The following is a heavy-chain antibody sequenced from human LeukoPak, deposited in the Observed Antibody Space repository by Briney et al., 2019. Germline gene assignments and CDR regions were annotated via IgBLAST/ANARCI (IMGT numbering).Heavy chain of an antibody. D-gene: IGHD2-8*01. CDR1: GYTFTGYY. CDR2: INPNSGGT. V-gene: IGHV1-2*02. J-gene: IGHJ4*02. CDR3: ARGVYYSGLDY. Sequence: ASVKVSCKASGYTFTGYYMHWVRQAPGQGLEWMGWINPNSGGTNYAQNFRGRVTMTTDTSISTAYMEMNRLTSDDTAMFYCARGVYYSGLDYWGQGTLVTVSS.